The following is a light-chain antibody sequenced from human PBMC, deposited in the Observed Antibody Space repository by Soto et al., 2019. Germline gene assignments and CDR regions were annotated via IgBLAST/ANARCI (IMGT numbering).Light chain of an antibody. J-gene: IGLJ2*01. V-gene: IGLV1-47*01. CDR2: RNN. CDR3: AVWDDRLSVVI. CDR1: TSNIGGNS. Sequence: QSVVTQLPSASGTPGQRVTISCSGGTSNIGGNSVYWYQQLPGTAPKLLIYRNNQRPSGVPDRFSGSKSGTSASLAISGLRSVDEADYYCAVWDDRLSVVIFGGGTKLTVL.